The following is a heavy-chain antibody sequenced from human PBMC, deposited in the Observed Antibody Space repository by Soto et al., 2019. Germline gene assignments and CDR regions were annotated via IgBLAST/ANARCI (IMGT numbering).Heavy chain of an antibody. CDR2: VLYDGRNK. D-gene: IGHD3-22*01. CDR3: AKAGYYDSSGYYELDY. CDR1: GFTFSSYG. Sequence: QVQLVESGGGVVQPGRSLRLSCAASGFTFSSYGMHWVRQAPGKGLEWVAVVLYDGRNKYYADSVKGRFTISRDNSKNTVYLHMNSLRAEDTAVYYCAKAGYYDSSGYYELDYWGPGTLVTVSS. V-gene: IGHV3-30*18. J-gene: IGHJ4*02.